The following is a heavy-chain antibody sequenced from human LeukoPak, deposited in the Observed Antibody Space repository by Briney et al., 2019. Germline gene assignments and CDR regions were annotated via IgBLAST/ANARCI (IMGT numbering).Heavy chain of an antibody. CDR3: AREKGDGYNSPYCFDY. CDR1: GGSISSGSYY. Sequence: SETLSLTCTVSGGSISSGSYYWSWIRQPAGKGLEWIGRIYTSGSTNYNPSLKSRVTISVDTSKNQFSLELSSVTAADTAVYYCAREKGDGYNSPYCFDYWGQGTLVTVSS. D-gene: IGHD5-24*01. CDR2: IYTSGST. J-gene: IGHJ4*02. V-gene: IGHV4-61*02.